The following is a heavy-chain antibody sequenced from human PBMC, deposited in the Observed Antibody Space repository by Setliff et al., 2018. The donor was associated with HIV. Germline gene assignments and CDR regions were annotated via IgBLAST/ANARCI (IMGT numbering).Heavy chain of an antibody. CDR1: GYTFTASY. CDR2: ISGYNGNT. Sequence: GASVKVSCKTSGYTFTASYLHWVRQAPGQGLEWMGWISGYNGNTKYVQKLQGRVTMTTDTSTRTVYMELRSLRHDDTAVYYCARTQYDRVEEYFQYWGQGTLVTVSS. J-gene: IGHJ1*01. D-gene: IGHD3-22*01. CDR3: ARTQYDRVEEYFQY. V-gene: IGHV1-18*04.